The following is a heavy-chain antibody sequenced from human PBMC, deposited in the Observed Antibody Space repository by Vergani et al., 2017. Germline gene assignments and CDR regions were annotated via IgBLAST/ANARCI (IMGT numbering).Heavy chain of an antibody. CDR2: IYYSGST. CDR1: GGSISSYY. J-gene: IGHJ6*03. D-gene: IGHD4-23*01. CDR3: ARRSXFHGGPYYYYYMDV. Sequence: QVQLQESGPGLVKPSETLSLTCTVSGGSISSYYWSWIRQPPGKGLEWIGYIYYSGSTNYNLSLKSRVTISVDTSKNQFSLKLSSVTATDTAVYYCARRSXFHGGPYYYYYMDVWGKGTTVTVSS. V-gene: IGHV4-59*01.